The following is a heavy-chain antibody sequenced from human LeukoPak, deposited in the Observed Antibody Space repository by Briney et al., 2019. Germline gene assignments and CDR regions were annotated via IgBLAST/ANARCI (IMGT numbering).Heavy chain of an antibody. CDR1: GFTFSNYL. D-gene: IGHD2-15*01. V-gene: IGHV3-23*01. CDR3: AKQLGYCSDGSCYFPY. Sequence: GGSLRLSCAASGFTFSNYLMHWVRQAPGKGLEWVSAISNNGGYTYYADSVQGRFTISRDNSKSTLCLQMNSLRAEDTAVYYCAKQLGYCSDGSCYFPYWGQGTLVTVSS. J-gene: IGHJ4*02. CDR2: ISNNGGYT.